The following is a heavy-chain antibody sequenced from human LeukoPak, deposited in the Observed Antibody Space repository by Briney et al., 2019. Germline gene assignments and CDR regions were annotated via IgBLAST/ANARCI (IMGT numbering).Heavy chain of an antibody. CDR3: ARHVVALGFDY. CDR2: ISSSSSYI. CDR1: GFTVSSNS. J-gene: IGHJ4*02. D-gene: IGHD3-22*01. V-gene: IGHV3-21*01. Sequence: GGSLRLSCTVSGFTVSSNSMNWVRQAPGKGLEWVSSISSSSSYIYYADSVKGRFTISRDNAKNSLYLQMNSLRAEDTAVYYCARHVVALGFDYWGQGTLVTVSS.